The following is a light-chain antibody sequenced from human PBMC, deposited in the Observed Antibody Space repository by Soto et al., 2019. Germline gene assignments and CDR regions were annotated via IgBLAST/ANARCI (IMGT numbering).Light chain of an antibody. CDR1: SKDVGGYNY. Sequence: QSALTQPASVSGFPGQSITISCTGTSKDVGGYNYVSWYQKHPGKAHKLKIYDVNKRPSGVSNRFSGSKSGNTASLTISGFQAEDEADYYCSSYSNTSTLYVFGTGTKVTVL. J-gene: IGLJ1*01. V-gene: IGLV2-14*01. CDR3: SSYSNTSTLYV. CDR2: DVN.